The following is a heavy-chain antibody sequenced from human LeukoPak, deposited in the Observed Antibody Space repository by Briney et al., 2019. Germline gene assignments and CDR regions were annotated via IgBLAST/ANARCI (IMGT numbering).Heavy chain of an antibody. CDR1: GYTFTGYY. D-gene: IGHD2-2*01. J-gene: IGHJ4*02. CDR3: ARDECSSTSCYPDY. Sequence: ASVKVSSKASGYTFTGYYMHWVRQAPGQGLEWMGWINPNSGGTNYAQKFQGRVTMTRDTSISTAYMELSRLRSDDTAVYYCARDECSSTSCYPDYWGQGTLVTVSS. CDR2: INPNSGGT. V-gene: IGHV1-2*02.